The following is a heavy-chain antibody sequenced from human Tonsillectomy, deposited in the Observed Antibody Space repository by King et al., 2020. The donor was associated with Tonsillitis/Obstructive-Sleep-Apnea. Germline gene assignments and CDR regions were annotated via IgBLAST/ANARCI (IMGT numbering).Heavy chain of an antibody. V-gene: IGHV4-34*01. Sequence: VQLQQWGAGLLKPSETLSLTCAVYGGSFSGYYWSWIRQPPGKGLEWIGEINHSGSPNYNPSLKSRVTISVDTSKNQFSLKLSSVTAADTAVYYCARIPARGFRATGFDYWGQGTLVTVSS. J-gene: IGHJ4*02. CDR3: ARIPARGFRATGFDY. CDR1: GGSFSGYY. CDR2: INHSGSP. D-gene: IGHD3-10*01.